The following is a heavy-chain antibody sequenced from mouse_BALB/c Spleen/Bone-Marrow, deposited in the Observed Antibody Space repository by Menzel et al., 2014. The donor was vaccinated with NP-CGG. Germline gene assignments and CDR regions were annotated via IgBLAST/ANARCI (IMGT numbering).Heavy chain of an antibody. Sequence: QVQLQQPGAELVRPGASVKFSCTGSGYAFSSYCMNWVKQRPEQGLEWIGKIYPGDGDTKYNGKFKGKATLTADKSSTTVYMHLSSLTSEDSADYFCARSNDYDPLAYWGQAALVNIS. J-gene: IGHJ3*01. CDR1: GYAFSSYC. V-gene: IGHV1-80*01. CDR2: IYPGDGDT. D-gene: IGHD2-4*01. CDR3: ARSNDYDPLAY.